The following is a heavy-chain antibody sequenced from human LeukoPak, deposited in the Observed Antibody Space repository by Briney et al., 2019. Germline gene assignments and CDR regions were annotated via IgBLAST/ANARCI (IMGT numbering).Heavy chain of an antibody. CDR1: GFTFSSYA. D-gene: IGHD4/OR15-4a*01. CDR2: ISGSGGST. Sequence: GGSLRLSCAASGFTFSSYAMSWVRQAPGKGLEWVSAISGSGGSTYYADSVKGRFTISRDNAKNSLYLQMNSLRAEDTAVYYCARGDYGLFDPWGQGTLVTVSS. V-gene: IGHV3-23*01. J-gene: IGHJ5*02. CDR3: ARGDYGLFDP.